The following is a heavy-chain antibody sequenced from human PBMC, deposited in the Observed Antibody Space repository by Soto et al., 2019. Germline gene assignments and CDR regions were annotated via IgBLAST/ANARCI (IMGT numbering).Heavy chain of an antibody. Sequence: GESLKISCKGSGYSFTSYWIGWVRQMPGKGLEWMGIIYPGDSDTRYSPSFQGQVTISADKSISTAYLQWSSLKASDTAMYYCARGGHSSSWQDRYYYYYGMDVWGQGTTVTVSS. J-gene: IGHJ6*02. CDR3: ARGGHSSSWQDRYYYYYGMDV. V-gene: IGHV5-51*01. CDR1: GYSFTSYW. D-gene: IGHD6-13*01. CDR2: IYPGDSDT.